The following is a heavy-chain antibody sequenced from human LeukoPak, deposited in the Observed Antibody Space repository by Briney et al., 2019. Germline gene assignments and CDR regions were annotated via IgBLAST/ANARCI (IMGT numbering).Heavy chain of an antibody. D-gene: IGHD6-6*01. CDR1: GGTFSSYA. CDR3: ARGGAARTFDY. J-gene: IGHJ4*02. CDR2: IIPIFGTA. V-gene: IGHV1-69*13. Sequence: SVKVSCKASGGTFSSYAISWVRQAPGQGLEWMGGIIPIFGTANYAQKFRGRVTITADESTSTAYMELSSLRSGDTAVYYCARGGAARTFDYWGQGTLVTVSS.